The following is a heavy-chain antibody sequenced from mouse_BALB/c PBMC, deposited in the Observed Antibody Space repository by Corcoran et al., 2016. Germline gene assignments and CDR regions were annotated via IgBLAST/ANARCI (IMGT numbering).Heavy chain of an antibody. D-gene: IGHD2-1*01. Sequence: EVQLLETGGGLVQPGGSRGLSCEGSGFTFSGFWMSWVRQTPGKTLEWIGDINSDGSAINYAPSIKDRFTIFRDNDKSTLDLQMSNVRSEDTATYFCMRYGNHWYFDVWGAGTTVTVSS. V-gene: IGHV11-2*02. J-gene: IGHJ1*01. CDR3: MRYGNHWYFDV. CDR1: GFTFSGFW. CDR2: INSDGSAI.